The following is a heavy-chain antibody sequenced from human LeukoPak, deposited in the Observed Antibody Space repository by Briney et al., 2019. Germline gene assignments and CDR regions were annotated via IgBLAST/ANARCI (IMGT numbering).Heavy chain of an antibody. D-gene: IGHD6-19*01. CDR1: GFTFSSYS. CDR3: AREEAVAASFDY. J-gene: IGHJ4*02. Sequence: GGSLRLSCAASGFTFSSYSMNWVRQAPGKGLEWVSSISSSSSYIYYVDSVKGRFTISRDNAKNSLYLQMNSLRAEDTAVYYCAREEAVAASFDYWGQGTLVTVSS. CDR2: ISSSSSYI. V-gene: IGHV3-21*01.